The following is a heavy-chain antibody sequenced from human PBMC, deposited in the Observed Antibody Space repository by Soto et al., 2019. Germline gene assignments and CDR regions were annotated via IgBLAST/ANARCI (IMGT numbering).Heavy chain of an antibody. CDR2: IKQDGSEK. J-gene: IGHJ4*02. CDR1: RFTFSSYW. D-gene: IGHD4-17*01. Sequence: EVQLVESGGGLVQPGGSLRLSCAASRFTFSSYWMSWVRQAPGKGLEWVANIKQDGSEKYYVDSVKGRFTISRDNAKNSLYLQMNSLRAEDTAVYYCARDGDYARYYFDYWGQGTLVTVSS. V-gene: IGHV3-7*01. CDR3: ARDGDYARYYFDY.